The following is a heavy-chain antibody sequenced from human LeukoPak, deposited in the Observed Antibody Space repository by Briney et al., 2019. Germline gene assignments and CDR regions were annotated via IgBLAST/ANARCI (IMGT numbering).Heavy chain of an antibody. CDR2: ISSISNYI. CDR3: ARGGLQSQRLDLLDS. J-gene: IGHJ4*02. CDR1: GFTFTSYN. V-gene: IGHV3-21*01. D-gene: IGHD6-25*01. Sequence: GGSLRRSCAASGFTFTSYNMDWVRQAPGKGLEWLSSISSISNYIYYAESVKGRFTISRDNAKNLLYLQMDSLRAEDMAIYYCARGGLQSQRLDLLDSWGQGVLVTVSS.